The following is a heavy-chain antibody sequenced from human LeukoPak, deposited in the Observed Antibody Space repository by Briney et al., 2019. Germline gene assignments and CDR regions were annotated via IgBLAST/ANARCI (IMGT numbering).Heavy chain of an antibody. CDR3: ARYTNTGGYRYADY. V-gene: IGHV4-39*07. CDR1: GGSITTNIYY. Sequence: SETLSLTYTVSGGSITTNIYYWGWVRQPPGKGLEWIGNIYSGGSTFYNPSLRSRITISVDTSKSQFSLKVNSVTAADTAVYYCARYTNTGGYRYADYWGHGTLVTVSS. D-gene: IGHD1-1*01. J-gene: IGHJ4*01. CDR2: IYSGGST.